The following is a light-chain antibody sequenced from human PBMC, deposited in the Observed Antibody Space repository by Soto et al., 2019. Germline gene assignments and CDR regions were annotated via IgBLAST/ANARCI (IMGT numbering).Light chain of an antibody. J-gene: IGKJ1*01. CDR1: QSGRDMY. Sequence: EIVLTQSPGTLSLSPGERATLSCRASQSGRDMYLAWYQQKPGQPPRLLIYGVSSRAYGIPDRFSGSGSGTDFTLTISGLEPEDFAVYYCQHYGYPQWTFGQGTKVEIK. CDR3: QHYGYPQWT. CDR2: GVS. V-gene: IGKV3-20*01.